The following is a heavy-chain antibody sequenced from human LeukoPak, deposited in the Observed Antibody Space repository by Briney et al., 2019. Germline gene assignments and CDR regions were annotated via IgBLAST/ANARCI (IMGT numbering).Heavy chain of an antibody. J-gene: IGHJ4*02. CDR1: GDIVSSNSAA. CDR3: AREDILTGFGFT. V-gene: IGHV6-1*01. D-gene: IGHD3-9*01. Sequence: SQTLSLTCAISGDIVSSNSAAWHWIRQSPSRGLEWLERTYYRSKWYNDYAVSVKSRITINPDTSKNQFSLQLNSVTPEDTAVYYCAREDILTGFGFTWGQGTLVTVSS. CDR2: TYYRSKWYN.